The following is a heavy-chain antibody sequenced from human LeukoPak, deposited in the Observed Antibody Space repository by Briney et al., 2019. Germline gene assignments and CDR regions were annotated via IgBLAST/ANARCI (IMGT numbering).Heavy chain of an antibody. CDR2: ISSSSSYI. CDR3: ARDLLTKPYEQMPVYFDY. CDR1: GFTFSSYS. Sequence: GGSLRLSCAASGFTFSSYSMNWVRQAPGKGLEWVSSISSSSSYIYYADSVKGRFTISRDNAKNSLYLQMNSLRAEDTAVYYCARDLLTKPYEQMPVYFDYWGQGTLVTVSS. J-gene: IGHJ4*02. V-gene: IGHV3-21*01. D-gene: IGHD2-8*01.